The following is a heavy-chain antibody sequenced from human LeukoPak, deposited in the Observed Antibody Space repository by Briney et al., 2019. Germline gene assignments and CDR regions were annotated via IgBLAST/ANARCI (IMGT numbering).Heavy chain of an antibody. D-gene: IGHD3-22*01. CDR1: GFTFSSFA. J-gene: IGHJ3*02. CDR3: AKGFYDNSASGVFDI. V-gene: IGHV3-23*01. Sequence: GGSLRLSCAASGFTFSSFATSWVSQAPGKGLEWVSGISASGGSTYYADSVKGRFTTSRDNSKNTLYLQMNSLRAEDTAVYYCAKGFYDNSASGVFDIWGQGTMVTVSS. CDR2: ISASGGST.